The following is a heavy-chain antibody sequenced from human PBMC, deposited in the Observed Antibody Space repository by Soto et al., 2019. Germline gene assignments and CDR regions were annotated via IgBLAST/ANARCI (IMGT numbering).Heavy chain of an antibody. Sequence: SETLSLTCTVSGGSISSYYWSWIRQPPGKGLEWIGYIYYSGSTDYNPSLKSRVTISVDTSKNQFSLKLSSVTAADTAVYYCARGLPPPYYYGMDVWGQGTTVTVSS. J-gene: IGHJ6*02. V-gene: IGHV4-59*01. CDR3: ARGLPPPYYYGMDV. CDR1: GGSISSYY. D-gene: IGHD2-15*01. CDR2: IYYSGST.